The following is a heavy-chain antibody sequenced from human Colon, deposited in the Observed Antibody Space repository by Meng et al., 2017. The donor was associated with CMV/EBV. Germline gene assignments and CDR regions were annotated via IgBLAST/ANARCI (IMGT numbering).Heavy chain of an antibody. CDR1: GGFVIGYY. Sequence: VYGGFVIGYYWAWIRQPPGKGLEWIGEINNSGTTNYNPSLNSRVTISVDTSKNQFSLKPSSVTAADTAVYYCARGVPAAPISWFDPWGQGTLVTVSS. V-gene: IGHV4-34*01. D-gene: IGHD2-2*01. CDR3: ARGVPAAPISWFDP. CDR2: INNSGTT. J-gene: IGHJ5*02.